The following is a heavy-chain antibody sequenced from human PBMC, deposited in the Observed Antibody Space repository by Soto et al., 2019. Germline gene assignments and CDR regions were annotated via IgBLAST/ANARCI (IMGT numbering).Heavy chain of an antibody. CDR3: VREDGKVGTNSAFDY. J-gene: IGHJ4*02. Sequence: SETLSLTCTVSGGSISSGGYYWSWIRQHPGKGLEWIGYMYYSGSTYYNPSLKSRVTISVDTSKNHFSLNLRSVTAADTALYYCVREDGKVGTNSAFDYWGLGALVTVSS. CDR1: GGSISSGGYY. CDR2: MYYSGST. D-gene: IGHD1-26*01. V-gene: IGHV4-31*03.